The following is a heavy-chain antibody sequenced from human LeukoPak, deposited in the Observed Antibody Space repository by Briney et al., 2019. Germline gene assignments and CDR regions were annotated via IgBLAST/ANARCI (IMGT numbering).Heavy chain of an antibody. CDR1: GFTVSSNY. CDR2: IFSGGST. CDR3: AREGYIPIGYYGMDV. Sequence: GGSLRLSCVASGFTVSSNYMSWVRQAPGKGLEWVSAIFSGGSTFYANSVKGRFTISRDNSKNTLYLQMNSLRVEDTAVYYCAREGYIPIGYYGMDVWGQGTTVTVSS. D-gene: IGHD3-16*02. J-gene: IGHJ6*02. V-gene: IGHV3-53*01.